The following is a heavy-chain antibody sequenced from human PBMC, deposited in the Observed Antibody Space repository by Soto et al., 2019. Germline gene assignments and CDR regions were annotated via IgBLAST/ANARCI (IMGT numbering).Heavy chain of an antibody. V-gene: IGHV4-59*08. Sequence: PSETLSLTCTVSGGSISSYYWSWIRQPPGKGLEWIGYIYYSGSTNYNPSLKSRVTISVDTSKNQFSLKLSSVTAADTAVYYCASARPPASSDYWGQGTLVTVSS. CDR2: IYYSGST. CDR1: GGSISSYY. CDR3: ASARPPASSDY. J-gene: IGHJ4*02.